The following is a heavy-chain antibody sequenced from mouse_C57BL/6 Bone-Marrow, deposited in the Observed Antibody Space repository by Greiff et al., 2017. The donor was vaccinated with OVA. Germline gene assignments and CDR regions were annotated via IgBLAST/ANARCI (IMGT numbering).Heavy chain of an antibody. CDR2: ISSGSSTI. CDR1: GFTFSDYG. Sequence: EVKLMESGGGLVKPGGSLKLSCAASGFTFSDYGMHWVRQAPEKGLEWVAYISSGSSTIYYADTVKGRFTISRDNAKNTLFLQMTSLRSEDTAMYYCASTVVGDYWGQGTTLTVSS. J-gene: IGHJ2*01. D-gene: IGHD1-1*01. CDR3: ASTVVGDY. V-gene: IGHV5-17*01.